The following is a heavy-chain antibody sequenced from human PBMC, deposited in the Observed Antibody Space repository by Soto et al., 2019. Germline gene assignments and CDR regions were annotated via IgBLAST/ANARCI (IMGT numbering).Heavy chain of an antibody. J-gene: IGHJ6*02. V-gene: IGHV3-30*18. CDR2: TSHDGDKE. CDR3: AKDIALVRGVIIDLDV. D-gene: IGHD3-10*01. CDR1: GFTFSNYG. Sequence: GSLRLSCAASGFTFSNYGMHWVRQAPGKGLEWVAVTSHDGDKEYYADSVKGRFTISRDNSKNTLYLQMNSLRVEDTAVYYCAKDIALVRGVIIDLDVWGQGTTVTVSS.